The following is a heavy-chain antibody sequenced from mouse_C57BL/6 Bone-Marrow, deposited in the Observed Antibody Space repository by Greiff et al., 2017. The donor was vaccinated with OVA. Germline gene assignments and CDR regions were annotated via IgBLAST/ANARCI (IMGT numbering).Heavy chain of an antibody. V-gene: IGHV1-55*01. CDR2: IYPGSGST. CDR3: ASSYYGSSYFDY. J-gene: IGHJ2*01. CDR1: GYTFTSYW. Sequence: QVQLQQPRAELVKPGASVKMSCKASGYTFTSYWITWVKQRPGQGLEWIGDIYPGSGSTNYNEKFKSKATLTVDTSSSTAYMQLSSLTSEDSAVYYCASSYYGSSYFDYWGQGTTLTVSS. D-gene: IGHD1-1*01.